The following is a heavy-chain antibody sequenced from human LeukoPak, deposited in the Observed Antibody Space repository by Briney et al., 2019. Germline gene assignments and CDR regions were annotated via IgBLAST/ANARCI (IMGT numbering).Heavy chain of an antibody. D-gene: IGHD2-2*01. Sequence: GGSLRLSCGAYVHPFRSYRMKWLRQAPGKVLECVSSISSRSSYIYYGDSVKGRFTISRDNAKNSLYLQMNSLRAEDTAVYYCARGSSTHGEYYFDYWGQGTLVTVSS. J-gene: IGHJ4*02. V-gene: IGHV3-21*01. CDR1: VHPFRSYR. CDR2: ISSRSSYI. CDR3: ARGSSTHGEYYFDY.